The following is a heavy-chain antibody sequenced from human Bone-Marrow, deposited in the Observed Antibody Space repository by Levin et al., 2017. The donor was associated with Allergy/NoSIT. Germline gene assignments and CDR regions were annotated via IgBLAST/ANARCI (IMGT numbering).Heavy chain of an antibody. CDR1: GYTFTSYA. Sequence: GESLKISCKASGYTFTSYAMHWVRQAPGQRLEWMGWINAGNGNTKYSQKFQGRVTITRDTSASTAYMELSSLRSEDTAVYYCARYFRELECFDYWGQGTLVTVSS. J-gene: IGHJ4*02. D-gene: IGHD1-26*01. V-gene: IGHV1-3*01. CDR3: ARYFRELECFDY. CDR2: INAGNGNT.